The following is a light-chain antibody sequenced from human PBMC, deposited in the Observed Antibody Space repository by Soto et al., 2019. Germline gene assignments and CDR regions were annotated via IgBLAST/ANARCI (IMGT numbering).Light chain of an antibody. CDR1: STNIGAGYD. Sequence: QPVLTQPPSISGAPGLRVTISCTGSSTNIGAGYDVHWYQQVPGTAPKLLIYGDNKRPSGVPDRFSTSKSGTSASLVITGLQAEDEADYYCQSYDHSLSGSWIFGGGTKLTVL. V-gene: IGLV1-40*01. CDR3: QSYDHSLSGSWI. CDR2: GDN. J-gene: IGLJ2*01.